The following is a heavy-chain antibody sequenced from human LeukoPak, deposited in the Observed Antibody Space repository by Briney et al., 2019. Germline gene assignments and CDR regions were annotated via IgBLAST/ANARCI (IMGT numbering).Heavy chain of an antibody. CDR1: GYTFNDYY. J-gene: IGHJ4*02. D-gene: IGHD6-19*01. V-gene: IGHV1-2*02. CDR3: ARVLYSSGWYDGDY. Sequence: GASVKVSCKASGYTFNDYYIHRVRQAPGQGLEWMGCINPNSGGTNYALKFQGRVTLTRDTSITTAYMELSRLTSDDTAVYYCARVLYSSGWYDGDYWGQGTLVTVSS. CDR2: INPNSGGT.